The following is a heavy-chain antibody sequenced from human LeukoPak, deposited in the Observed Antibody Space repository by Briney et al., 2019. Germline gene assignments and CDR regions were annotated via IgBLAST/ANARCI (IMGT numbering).Heavy chain of an antibody. CDR2: INPNSGGT. J-gene: IGHJ4*02. CDR3: ARGSSGWNTPPALFDY. Sequence: VASVKVSCKASGYTFTGYYMHWVRQAPGQGLEWMGWINPNSGGTNYAQKFQGWVTMTRDTSISTAYMELSRLRSDDTAVYYCARGSSGWNTPPALFDYWGQGTLVTVSS. V-gene: IGHV1-2*04. CDR1: GYTFTGYY. D-gene: IGHD6-19*01.